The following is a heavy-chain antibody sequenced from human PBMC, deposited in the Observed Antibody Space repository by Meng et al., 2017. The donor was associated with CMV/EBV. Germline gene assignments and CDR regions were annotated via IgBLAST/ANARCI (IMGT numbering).Heavy chain of an antibody. D-gene: IGHD6-25*01. CDR2: IIPILGIA. Sequence: SVKFSCKASGGTFSSYTISWVRQAPGQGLEWMGRIIPILGIANYAQKFQGRVTITADKSTSTAYMELSSLRSEDTAVYYCASYPGYSGDRAFDIWGQGTMVTVSS. CDR3: ASYPGYSGDRAFDI. CDR1: GGTFSSYT. J-gene: IGHJ3*02. V-gene: IGHV1-69*02.